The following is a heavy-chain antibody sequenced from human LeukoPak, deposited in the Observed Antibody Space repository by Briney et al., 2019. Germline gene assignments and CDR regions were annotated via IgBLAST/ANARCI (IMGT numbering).Heavy chain of an antibody. Sequence: ASVKVSCKASGYTFTSYDISWVRQAPGQGLEWMGWISAYNGNTNYAQKLQGRVTMTTDTSTTTAYMELRSLRSDDTAVYYCARVVTIPYYYDSSGYPYYFDYWGQGTLVTVSS. J-gene: IGHJ4*02. V-gene: IGHV1-18*01. CDR1: GYTFTSYD. CDR3: ARVVTIPYYYDSSGYPYYFDY. D-gene: IGHD3-22*01. CDR2: ISAYNGNT.